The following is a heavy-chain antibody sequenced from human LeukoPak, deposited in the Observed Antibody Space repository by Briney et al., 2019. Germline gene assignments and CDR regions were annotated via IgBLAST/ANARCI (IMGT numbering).Heavy chain of an antibody. CDR3: ARGDYDFWSGNWRFDT. V-gene: IGHV4-59*01. CDR1: GEPISSYY. D-gene: IGHD3-3*01. CDR2: VYYNGNT. J-gene: IGHJ4*02. Sequence: SETLSLTCLVSGEPISSYYWSWIRQAPGRGPEYIGNVYYNGNTNYNHSLKSRVAISVDASKNQFSLRVDSVTTADTAVYYCARGDYDFWSGNWRFDTWGQGTLVTVSS.